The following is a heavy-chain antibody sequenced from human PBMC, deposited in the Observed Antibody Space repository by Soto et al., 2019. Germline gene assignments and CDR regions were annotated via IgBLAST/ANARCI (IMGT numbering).Heavy chain of an antibody. CDR3: AYSSTPFDY. J-gene: IGHJ4*02. D-gene: IGHD6-13*01. CDR2: ISGSGGST. Sequence: EVPLLESGGGLVQPGGSLRLSCAASGFTFSSYAMSWVRHAPGKGLEWVSAISGSGGSTYYADPVKGRFTISRDNSNNTLYLQMSSLRAEDTAVDYCAYSSTPFDYWGQGTLVTVSS. CDR1: GFTFSSYA. V-gene: IGHV3-23*01.